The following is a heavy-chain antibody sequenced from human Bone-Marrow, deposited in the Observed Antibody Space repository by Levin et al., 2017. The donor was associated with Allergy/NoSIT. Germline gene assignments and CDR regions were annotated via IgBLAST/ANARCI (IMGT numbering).Heavy chain of an antibody. Sequence: GGSLRLSCAASGFTFSSYAMSWVRQAPGKGLEWVSAISGSGGSTYYADSVKGRFTISRDNSKNTLYLQMNSLRAEDTAVYYCAKVSCGGDCYSGHFDYWGQGTLVTVSS. J-gene: IGHJ4*02. D-gene: IGHD2-21*02. V-gene: IGHV3-23*01. CDR3: AKVSCGGDCYSGHFDY. CDR2: ISGSGGST. CDR1: GFTFSSYA.